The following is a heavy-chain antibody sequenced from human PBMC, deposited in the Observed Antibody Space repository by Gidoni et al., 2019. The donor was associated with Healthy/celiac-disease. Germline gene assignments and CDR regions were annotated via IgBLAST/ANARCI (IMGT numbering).Heavy chain of an antibody. CDR3: ATPRSDPHDAFDI. CDR2: SSSSCSTI. Sequence: QVQLVESGGGLVKPGGSLRLSCAASGFTFSDYYMSWIRQAPGKGLEWVSYSSSSCSTIYYADSVKGRFTISRDNAKNSLYLQMNSLRAEDTAVYYCATPRSDPHDAFDIWGQGTMVTVSS. J-gene: IGHJ3*02. D-gene: IGHD2-21*02. V-gene: IGHV3-11*01. CDR1: GFTFSDYY.